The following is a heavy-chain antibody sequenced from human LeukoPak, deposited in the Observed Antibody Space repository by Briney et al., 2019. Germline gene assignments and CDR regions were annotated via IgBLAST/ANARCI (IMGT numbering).Heavy chain of an antibody. Sequence: ASVKVSCKASGYTFTGYYMHWVRHAPGQGVEWMGWINPNSGGTNYAQKFQGRVTMTRDTSISTAYMELSRLRSDDTAVYYCARVLAKAHYYDSSGQLRAAFDIWGQGTMVTVSS. J-gene: IGHJ3*02. D-gene: IGHD3-22*01. CDR2: INPNSGGT. CDR3: ARVLAKAHYYDSSGQLRAAFDI. CDR1: GYTFTGYY. V-gene: IGHV1-2*02.